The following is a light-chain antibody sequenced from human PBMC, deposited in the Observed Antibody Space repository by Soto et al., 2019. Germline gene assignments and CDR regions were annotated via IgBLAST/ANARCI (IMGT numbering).Light chain of an antibody. J-gene: IGLJ3*02. V-gene: IGLV3-21*02. CDR3: QLWDSRTDHWV. CDR1: NIGTKS. CDR2: AHS. Sequence: SYELTQPPSVSVAPGQTAKMPCGGNNIGTKSVHWYQQKPGQAPVLVVYAHSDRPSGIPERFSGSVFGNTSTLTIISVEAGDEADYYCQLWDSRTDHWVFGGGTKVTVL.